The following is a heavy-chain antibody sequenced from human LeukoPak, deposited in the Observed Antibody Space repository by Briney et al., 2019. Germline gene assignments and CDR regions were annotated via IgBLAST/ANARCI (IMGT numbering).Heavy chain of an antibody. D-gene: IGHD1-14*01. Sequence: GGSLRLSCAASGFSFSSYGMHWVRQAPGKGLEWVAVIPYDGSNNYCADSVKGRFTISRDNSKNTLYLQMNSLRDEDTAVYYCARDRSRRYTTDYWGQGTLVTVSS. CDR3: ARDRSRRYTTDY. V-gene: IGHV3-30*03. J-gene: IGHJ4*02. CDR2: IPYDGSNN. CDR1: GFSFSSYG.